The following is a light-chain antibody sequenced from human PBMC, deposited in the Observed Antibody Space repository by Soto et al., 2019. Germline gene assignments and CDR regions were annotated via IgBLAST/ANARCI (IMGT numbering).Light chain of an antibody. Sequence: EIVLTQSPGTLSLSPRERATLSCRASQSVSNNYLAWYQHRPGQAPRLLIYGASTRAPGIPDRFSGSGSGTDFPLTISRLEPEDFAVYSCQQYAASPRTFGQGTKVEV. CDR3: QQYAASPRT. CDR1: QSVSNNY. CDR2: GAS. J-gene: IGKJ1*01. V-gene: IGKV3-20*01.